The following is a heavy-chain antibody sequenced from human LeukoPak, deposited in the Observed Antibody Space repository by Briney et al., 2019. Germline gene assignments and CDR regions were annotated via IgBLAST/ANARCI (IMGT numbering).Heavy chain of an antibody. V-gene: IGHV3-7*03. D-gene: IGHD3-16*01. Sequence: QPGGSLRLSCAASGFTFSSYWMNRARQAPAKGLEWVASINHNGNVNYYVDSVKGRFTISRDNAKNSLYLQMSNLRAEDTAVYFCARGGGLGVWGQGATVTVSS. CDR3: ARGGGLGV. CDR1: GFTFSSYW. J-gene: IGHJ6*02. CDR2: INHNGNVN.